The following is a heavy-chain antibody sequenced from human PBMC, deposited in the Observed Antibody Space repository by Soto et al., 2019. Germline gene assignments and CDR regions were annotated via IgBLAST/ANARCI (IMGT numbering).Heavy chain of an antibody. CDR1: GGSISSGGYS. D-gene: IGHD1-26*01. CDR3: ARHATGGTYPLDY. Sequence: SETLSLTCAVSGGSISSGGYSWSWIRQPPGKGLEWIGYIYHSGYTYCNPSLKSRVTISVDRSKNQFSLKLTSVTAADTAVYYCARHATGGTYPLDYWGQGTLVTVSS. V-gene: IGHV4-30-2*01. J-gene: IGHJ4*02. CDR2: IYHSGYT.